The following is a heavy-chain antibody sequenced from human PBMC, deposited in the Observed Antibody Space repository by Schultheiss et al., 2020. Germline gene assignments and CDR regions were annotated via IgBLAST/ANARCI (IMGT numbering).Heavy chain of an antibody. CDR3: ARDSQPAARAHYFDY. V-gene: IGHV3-23*01. CDR1: GFTFSSYG. D-gene: IGHD6-6*01. CDR2: FSGSGSST. J-gene: IGHJ4*02. Sequence: GGSLRLSCAASGFTFSSYGMHWVRQAPGKGLEWVSAFSGSGSSTFYADSVRGRFTISRDNSKNTLYLQMDSLRAEDTAVYYCARDSQPAARAHYFDYWGQGTLVTVSS.